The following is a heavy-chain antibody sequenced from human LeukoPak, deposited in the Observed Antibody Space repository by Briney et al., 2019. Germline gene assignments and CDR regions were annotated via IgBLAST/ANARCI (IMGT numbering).Heavy chain of an antibody. D-gene: IGHD1-26*01. CDR2: ISESGGST. Sequence: QPGGFLRLSCAASGFTFSSYAMSWVRRAPGKGLEWVSAISESGGSTYYADSVKGRFTISRDSSKNTLYLQMHSLRVEDTALYYCAKEPYSGTYYDYWGQGTLVTVSS. J-gene: IGHJ4*02. V-gene: IGHV3-23*01. CDR3: AKEPYSGTYYDY. CDR1: GFTFSSYA.